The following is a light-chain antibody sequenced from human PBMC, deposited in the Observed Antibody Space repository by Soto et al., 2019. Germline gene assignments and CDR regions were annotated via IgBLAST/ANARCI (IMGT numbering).Light chain of an antibody. CDR1: SSDVGSYHR. CDR2: EVS. CDR3: CSYTTRTTYV. J-gene: IGLJ1*01. V-gene: IGLV2-18*02. Sequence: QSALTQPASVSGSPGQSITVSCTGTSSDVGSYHRVSWYQQPPGAAPKLIIYEVSNRPLGVPDRFFGSKSGNTASLTISGLQAEDEADYYCCSYTTRTTYVFGTGTKVTVL.